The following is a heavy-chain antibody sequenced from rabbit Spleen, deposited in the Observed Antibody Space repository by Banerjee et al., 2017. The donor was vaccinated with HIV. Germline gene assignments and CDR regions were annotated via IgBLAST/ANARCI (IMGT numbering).Heavy chain of an antibody. D-gene: IGHD4-1*01. J-gene: IGHJ3*01. CDR1: GFDFSHYY. Sequence: QLVESGGGLVQPGGSLKLSCKASGFDFSHYYMSWVRQAPGKGLEWIGDICAAKGSTDYASWVNGRFTISSDNAQSTVDLKMTGLTAADTATYFCTRAIVPWLGLTRLDLWGQGTLVTVS. CDR2: ICAAKGST. CDR3: TRAIVPWLGLTRLDL. V-gene: IGHV1S7*01.